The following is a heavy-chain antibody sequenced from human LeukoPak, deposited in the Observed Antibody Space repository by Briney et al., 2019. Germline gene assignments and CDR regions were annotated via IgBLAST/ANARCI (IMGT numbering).Heavy chain of an antibody. V-gene: IGHV3-43D*03. Sequence: PGGSLRLSCAASGFTFDDYAMHWVRQAPGKGLEWVSLITWDGAYSYYADSVKGRFTISRDNSKNSLSLQMNSLRTEDTALYYCTRDRTPEAGNDYYMDVWGKGTTVTVSS. CDR1: GFTFDDYA. CDR2: ITWDGAYS. CDR3: TRDRTPEAGNDYYMDV. J-gene: IGHJ6*03. D-gene: IGHD2-2*01.